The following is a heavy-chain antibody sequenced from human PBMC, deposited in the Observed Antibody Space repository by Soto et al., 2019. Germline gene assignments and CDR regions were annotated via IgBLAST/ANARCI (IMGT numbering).Heavy chain of an antibody. D-gene: IGHD5-18*01. V-gene: IGHV3-33*01. CDR3: ARDGDTAMVTYYYGMDV. Sequence: GSLRLSCAASGFTFSSYGMHWVRQAPGKGLEWVAVIWYDGSNKYYADSVKGRFTISRDNSKNTLYLQMNSLRAEDTAVYYCARDGDTAMVTYYYGMDVWGQGTTVTVSS. CDR1: GFTFSSYG. CDR2: IWYDGSNK. J-gene: IGHJ6*02.